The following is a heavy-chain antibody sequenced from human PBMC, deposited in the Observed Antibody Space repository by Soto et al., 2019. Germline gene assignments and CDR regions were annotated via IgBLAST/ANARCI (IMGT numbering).Heavy chain of an antibody. V-gene: IGHV1-69*01. CDR1: GGTFSSYA. CDR2: IIPIFGTA. CDR3: ARAYFMVRGVIIDYYYYGMDV. D-gene: IGHD3-10*01. Sequence: QVQLVQSGAEVKKPGSSVKVSCKASGGTFSSYAISWVRQAPGQGLEWMGGIIPIFGTANYAQKFQGRVTITADESTSTAYMELSSLRSEDTAVYYCARAYFMVRGVIIDYYYYGMDVWGQGTTVTVSS. J-gene: IGHJ6*02.